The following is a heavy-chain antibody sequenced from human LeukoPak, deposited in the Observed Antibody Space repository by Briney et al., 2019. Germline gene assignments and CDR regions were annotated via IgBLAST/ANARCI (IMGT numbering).Heavy chain of an antibody. CDR2: INYSGTT. J-gene: IGHJ4*02. CDR3: ARFVGGGNYLDC. CDR1: GGSISSSTYY. V-gene: IGHV4-39*07. Sequence: SETLSLTCTVSGGSISSSTYYWGWIRQPPGEGLEWIAIINYSGTTYYNPSLKSRVTLSIDTSKNQFSLKLSSVTAADTAVHYCARFVGGGNYLDCWGQGTLVAVSS. D-gene: IGHD2-21*01.